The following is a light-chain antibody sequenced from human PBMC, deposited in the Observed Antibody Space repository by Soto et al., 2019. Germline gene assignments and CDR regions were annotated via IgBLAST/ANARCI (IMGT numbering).Light chain of an antibody. CDR1: QSVSSY. Sequence: SCRSSQSVSSYLAWYQQKPGQAPRLLIYGAYTRAAGVPARFSGSGSGTEFTLTITSLQSEDIALYYCQQYNIWPPITFGQGTRLEIK. V-gene: IGKV3-15*01. CDR3: QQYNIWPPIT. J-gene: IGKJ5*01. CDR2: GAY.